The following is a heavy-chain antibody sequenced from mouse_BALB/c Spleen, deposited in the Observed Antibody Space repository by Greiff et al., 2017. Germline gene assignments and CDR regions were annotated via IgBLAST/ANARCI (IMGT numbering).Heavy chain of an antibody. D-gene: IGHD1-1*01. V-gene: IGHV7-3*02. Sequence: EVQLVESGGGLVQPGGSLRLSCATSGFTFTDYYMSWVRQPPGKALEWLGFIRNKANGYTTEYSASVKGRFTISRDNSQSILYLQMNTLRAEDSATYYCARDNYGSSYGFAYWGRGTLVTVSA. CDR3: ARDNYGSSYGFAY. CDR2: IRNKANGYTT. J-gene: IGHJ3*01. CDR1: GFTFTDYY.